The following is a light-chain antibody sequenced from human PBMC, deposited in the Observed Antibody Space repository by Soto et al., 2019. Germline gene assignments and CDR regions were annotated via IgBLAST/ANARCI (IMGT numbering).Light chain of an antibody. CDR1: SSDVGGYNL. CDR3: SSYTSSSTLVV. V-gene: IGLV2-14*03. J-gene: IGLJ2*01. Sequence: QSALTQPASVSGSPGQSITISCTGTSSDVGGYNLVSWYQQHPGKAPKLMIYDVNNRPSGVSNRFSGSKSGNTASLTISGLQAEDEADYYCSSYTSSSTLVVFGGGTKLTVL. CDR2: DVN.